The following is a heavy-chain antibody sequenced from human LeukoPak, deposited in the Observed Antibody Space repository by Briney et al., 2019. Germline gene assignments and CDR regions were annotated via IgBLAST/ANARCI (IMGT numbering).Heavy chain of an antibody. CDR2: ISGGGGST. V-gene: IGHV3-23*01. Sequence: GGSLRLSCAASGITFSSHAMSWVRQAPWKGLEWVSAISGGGGSTDYADSVKGRFTISRDNSKNTLYLQMNSLRAEDTAVYYCAKGIKNCNTPFDYWGQGTLVTVSS. J-gene: IGHJ4*02. D-gene: IGHD1/OR15-1a*01. CDR1: GITFSSHA. CDR3: AKGIKNCNTPFDY.